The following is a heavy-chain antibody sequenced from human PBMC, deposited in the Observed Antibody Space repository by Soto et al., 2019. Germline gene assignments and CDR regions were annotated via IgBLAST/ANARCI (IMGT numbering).Heavy chain of an antibody. CDR3: ARSLNYYDSSGYLVPFDY. CDR1: GGTFSSYA. CDR2: IIPIFGTA. V-gene: IGHV1-69*13. J-gene: IGHJ4*02. Sequence: ASVKVSCKASGGTFSSYAISWVRQAPGQGLEWMGGIIPIFGTANYAQKFQGRVTITADESTSTAYMELSSLRSEDTAVYYCARSLNYYDSSGYLVPFDYWGQGTLVTVSS. D-gene: IGHD3-22*01.